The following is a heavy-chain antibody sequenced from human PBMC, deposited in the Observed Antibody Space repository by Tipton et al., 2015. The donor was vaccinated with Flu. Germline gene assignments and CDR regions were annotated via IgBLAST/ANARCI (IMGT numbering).Heavy chain of an antibody. CDR1: GGSINLGDYY. D-gene: IGHD5-18*01. V-gene: IGHV4-61*02. Sequence: TLSLTCTVSGGSINLGDYYWTWIRQPAGKGLEWIGRIYTSGTTKYNPSLESRVTISIGTSKKQFSLRLRSVTAADTAVYYCARCFVGYPHIYWGQGRLVTVSS. CDR2: IYTSGTT. J-gene: IGHJ4*02. CDR3: ARCFVGYPHIY.